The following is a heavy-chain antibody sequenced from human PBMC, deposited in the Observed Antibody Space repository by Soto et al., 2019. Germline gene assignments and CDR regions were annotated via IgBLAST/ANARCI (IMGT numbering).Heavy chain of an antibody. CDR1: GGTFSTYA. CDR2: LIPMFGTA. V-gene: IGHV1-69*12. D-gene: IGHD5-18*01. Sequence: QVQLVQSGAEVKKPESSVKVSCKAPGGTFSTYAISWVRQAPGQGLEWMGGLIPMFGTANYAQRFQDRVTITADESTNTVYMELGSLRSQDTAVYFCASGIQLWLRRINNGYSGWGQGTLVTVSS. CDR3: ASGIQLWLRRINNGYSG. J-gene: IGHJ4*02.